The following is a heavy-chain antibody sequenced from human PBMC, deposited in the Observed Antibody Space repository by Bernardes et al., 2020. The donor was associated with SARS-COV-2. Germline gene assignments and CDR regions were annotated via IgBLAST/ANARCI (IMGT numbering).Heavy chain of an antibody. V-gene: IGHV3-30-3*01. Sequence: GGSLRLSCAASGFTFSTYAMHWVRQAPGKGLEWVAIISYDGTTKYNADSVQGRFTITRDNSKNTLFLQMNSLTTEDTAVYYCAREWEEYTSSLFDFWGQGTLVTVSS. D-gene: IGHD6-6*01. CDR2: ISYDGTTK. CDR3: AREWEEYTSSLFDF. CDR1: GFTFSTYA. J-gene: IGHJ4*02.